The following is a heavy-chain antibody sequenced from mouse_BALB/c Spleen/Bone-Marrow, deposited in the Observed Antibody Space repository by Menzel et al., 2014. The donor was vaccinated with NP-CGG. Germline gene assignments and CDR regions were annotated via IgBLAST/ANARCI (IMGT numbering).Heavy chain of an antibody. CDR1: GYTFTSYW. V-gene: IGHV1-7*01. D-gene: IGHD4-1*01. CDR3: ARSRTGTYFDY. J-gene: IGHJ2*01. CDR2: INPSTGYT. Sequence: VQLQQSGAELAKPGASVKMSCEASGYTFTSYWMHWVKQRPGQGLEWIGYINPSTGYTEYNQKFKDKATLTADKSSSTAYMQLSSLTSEDSAVYYCARSRTGTYFDYWAQGTTLTVSS.